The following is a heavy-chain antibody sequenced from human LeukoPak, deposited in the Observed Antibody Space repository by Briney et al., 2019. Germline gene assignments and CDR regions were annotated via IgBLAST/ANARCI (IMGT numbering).Heavy chain of an antibody. V-gene: IGHV1-2*02. D-gene: IGHD3/OR15-3a*01. Sequence: ASVKVSCKASGYTFTDHYMHWVRQAPGQGLEWMGWVIPNSGGTHYAQNFQGRVTMTRDTSISTAYMELSRLTSDDTAVYYCASGVADFNYWGQGALVTVSS. CDR3: ASGVADFNY. CDR1: GYTFTDHY. CDR2: VIPNSGGT. J-gene: IGHJ4*02.